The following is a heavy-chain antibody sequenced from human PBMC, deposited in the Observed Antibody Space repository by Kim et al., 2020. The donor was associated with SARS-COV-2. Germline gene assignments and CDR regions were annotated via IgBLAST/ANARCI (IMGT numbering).Heavy chain of an antibody. V-gene: IGHV3-15*01. CDR2: IKSKTDGGTT. J-gene: IGHJ5*02. CDR1: GFTFSNAW. Sequence: GGSLRLSCAASGFTFSNAWMSWVRQAPGKGLEWVGRIKSKTDGGTTDYAAPVKGRFTISRDDSKNTLYLQMNSLKTEDTAVYYCTTAGWGDILTGYQLNWFDPWGQGTLVTVSS. D-gene: IGHD3-9*01. CDR3: TTAGWGDILTGYQLNWFDP.